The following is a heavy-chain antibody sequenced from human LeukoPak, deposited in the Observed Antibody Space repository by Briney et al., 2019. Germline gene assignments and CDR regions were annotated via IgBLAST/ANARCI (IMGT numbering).Heavy chain of an antibody. J-gene: IGHJ5*02. CDR2: IKSKIGGATS. CDR3: ATDRAWFDP. Sequence: GGSLTLSCAASGITFSTAWMSWFRQAPGKGLEWVGRIKSKIGGATSDYAAPVKDRFTISRDDSKNTLYLQMNSLKTEDTAVYYCATDRAWFDPWGQGTLVTVSS. CDR1: GITFSTAW. V-gene: IGHV3-15*01. D-gene: IGHD3-10*01.